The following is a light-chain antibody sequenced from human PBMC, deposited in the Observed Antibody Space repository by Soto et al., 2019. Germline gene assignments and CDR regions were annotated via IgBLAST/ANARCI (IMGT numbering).Light chain of an antibody. Sequence: DIVLTQSKDTLSLSPGEGATLSCRASQSVSNNYLAWYQQKPGQAPRLLIYGASSRATGIPDRFSGSGSGTDFTLTISRLEPEEFAVYYCQQYGSSPPWTFGQGTKVDIK. J-gene: IGKJ1*01. CDR1: QSVSNNY. V-gene: IGKV3-20*01. CDR3: QQYGSSPPWT. CDR2: GAS.